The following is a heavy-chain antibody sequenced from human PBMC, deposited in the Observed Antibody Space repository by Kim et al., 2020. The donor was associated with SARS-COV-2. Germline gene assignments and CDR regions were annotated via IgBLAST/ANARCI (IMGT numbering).Heavy chain of an antibody. D-gene: IGHD6-13*01. CDR2: IDSDSSHI. J-gene: IGHJ2*01. CDR1: GFTFSSYS. Sequence: GRSLRLSCATSGFTFSSYSMNWVRQAPGKGPEWLSYIDSDSSHIYYADSVKGRFTISRDTAKKSLYLQMNSLRDEDTAVYYCARPPYIVAPGAFYWYFDL. V-gene: IGHV3-48*02. CDR3: ARPPYIVAPGAFYWYFDL.